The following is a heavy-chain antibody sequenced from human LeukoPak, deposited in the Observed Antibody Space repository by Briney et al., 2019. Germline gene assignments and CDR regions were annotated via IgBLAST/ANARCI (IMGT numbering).Heavy chain of an antibody. J-gene: IGHJ4*02. V-gene: IGHV1-2*02. D-gene: IGHD3-22*01. CDR3: ARDPPPEYYYDRGFDY. CDR1: GYTFTGNY. Sequence: ASVKVSCKASGYTFTGNYMHWVRQAPGQGLEWMGWINPNSGGTNYAQKFQGRVTMTRDTSISTAYMELSRLRSDDTAVYYCARDPPPEYYYDRGFDYWGQGTLVTVSS. CDR2: INPNSGGT.